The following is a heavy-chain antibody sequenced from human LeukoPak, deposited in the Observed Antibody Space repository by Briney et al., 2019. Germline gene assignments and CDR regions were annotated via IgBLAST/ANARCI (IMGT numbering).Heavy chain of an antibody. CDR1: GGSIASGGYY. D-gene: IGHD2-15*01. J-gene: IGHJ4*02. V-gene: IGHV4-61*02. CDR2: IYTSGST. CDR3: ARDSVAATPFDY. Sequence: SETLSLTCTVSGGSIASGGYYWTWIRQHPGKGLEWIGRIYTSGSTNYNPSLKSRVTMSVDTSKNQFSLKLSSVTAADTAVYYCARDSVAATPFDYWGQGTLVTVSS.